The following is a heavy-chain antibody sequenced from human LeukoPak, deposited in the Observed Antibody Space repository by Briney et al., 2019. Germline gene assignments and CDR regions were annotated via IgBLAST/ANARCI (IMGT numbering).Heavy chain of an antibody. J-gene: IGHJ4*02. CDR2: IWSDGSNQ. Sequence: GGSLRLSCAASGFTFSSYSMNWVRQAPGKGLEWVAVIWSDGSNQYNADSVKGRFTSSRDNSKNTLFLQMNSLRAEDTAVYFCAREHYYGSGSYSYFDYWGQGTLVTVSS. CDR3: AREHYYGSGSYSYFDY. CDR1: GFTFSSYS. D-gene: IGHD3-10*01. V-gene: IGHV3-33*08.